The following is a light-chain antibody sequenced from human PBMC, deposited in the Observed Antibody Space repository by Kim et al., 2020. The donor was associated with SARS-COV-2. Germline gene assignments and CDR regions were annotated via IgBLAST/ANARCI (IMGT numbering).Light chain of an antibody. V-gene: IGKV1-39*01. CDR2: AAS. Sequence: DIQMTQSPSSLSASVGDRVTITCRTSQSISSYLNWYQQKPGKAPKFLIYAASNLQSGVPSRFSGSGSGTDFTLTFTSLQPEDFATYYCQQSYRIPITFGQGTRLEIK. J-gene: IGKJ5*01. CDR1: QSISSY. CDR3: QQSYRIPIT.